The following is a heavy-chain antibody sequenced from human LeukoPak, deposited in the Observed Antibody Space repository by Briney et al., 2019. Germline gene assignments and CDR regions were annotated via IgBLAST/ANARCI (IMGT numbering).Heavy chain of an antibody. CDR1: GGSISSGDYY. Sequence: SETLSLTCTVSGGSISSGDYYWSWIRQPPGKGLEWIGYIYYSGSTNYNPSLKSRVTISVDTSKNQFSLKLSSVTAADTAVYYCARSRRGYSYGYYFDYWGQGTLVTVSS. J-gene: IGHJ4*02. CDR3: ARSRRGYSYGYYFDY. V-gene: IGHV4-61*08. D-gene: IGHD5-18*01. CDR2: IYYSGST.